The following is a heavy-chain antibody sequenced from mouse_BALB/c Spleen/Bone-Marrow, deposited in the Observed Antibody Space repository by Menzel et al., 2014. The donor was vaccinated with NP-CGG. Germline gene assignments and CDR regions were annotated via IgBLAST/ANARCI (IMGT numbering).Heavy chain of an antibody. Sequence: VKLVESGPDLVSPSQSLSITCTVSGFSLTSYGVHCVRQPPGKGLEWLVVIWSDGSTTYNSALKSRLSISKDNSKSQVFLKMNSLQTDDTAMYYCARHRYGAMDYWGQGTSVTVSS. CDR3: ARHRYGAMDY. J-gene: IGHJ4*01. D-gene: IGHD2-14*01. V-gene: IGHV2-6-2*01. CDR1: GFSLTSYG. CDR2: IWSDGST.